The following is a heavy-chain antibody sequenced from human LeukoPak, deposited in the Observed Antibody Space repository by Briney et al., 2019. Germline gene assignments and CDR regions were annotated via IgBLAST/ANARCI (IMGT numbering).Heavy chain of an antibody. D-gene: IGHD2-2*01. V-gene: IGHV3-23*01. CDR3: ARESNTGCHFDY. CDR1: GFTFSSYA. CDR2: ISGSGGST. Sequence: GGSLRLSCAASGFTFSSYAMSWVRQAPGKGLEWVSAISGSGGSTYYADSVKGRFTISRDNSKNTLYLQLNSLRAEDTAIYYCARESNTGCHFDYWGQGTLVTVSS. J-gene: IGHJ4*02.